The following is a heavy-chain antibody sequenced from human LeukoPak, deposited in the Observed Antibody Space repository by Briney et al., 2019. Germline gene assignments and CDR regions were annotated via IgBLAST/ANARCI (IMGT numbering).Heavy chain of an antibody. CDR3: AREVAWLIDY. CDR1: GYTFTDYY. CDR2: IKLSSGGS. V-gene: IGHV1-2*02. J-gene: IGHJ4*02. Sequence: SVSVSCTASGYTFTDYYMHWLPQAPGQGLEWVGGIKLSSGGSTYAQPFQGRVTIPRDTSISTAYMELSSLTAHAPAMYYWAREVAWLIDYWGQGTQVTVSS. D-gene: IGHD5-12*01.